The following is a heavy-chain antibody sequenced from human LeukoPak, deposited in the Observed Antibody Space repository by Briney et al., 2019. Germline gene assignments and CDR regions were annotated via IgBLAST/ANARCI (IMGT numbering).Heavy chain of an antibody. J-gene: IGHJ4*02. CDR1: GFTVSSNY. Sequence: GGSLRLSCAASGFTVSSNYMSWVRQAPGKGLEWVSVIYSGGSTYYADSVKGRFTISRDNSKNTLYLQMNSLRAEDTAVYYCAADPYCSGGSCYPQFDYWGQGTLATVSS. CDR3: AADPYCSGGSCYPQFDY. D-gene: IGHD2-15*01. CDR2: IYSGGST. V-gene: IGHV3-53*01.